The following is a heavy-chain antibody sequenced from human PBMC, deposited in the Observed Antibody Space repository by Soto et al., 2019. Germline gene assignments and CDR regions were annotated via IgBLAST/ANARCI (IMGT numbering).Heavy chain of an antibody. V-gene: IGHV3-9*01. CDR2: ISWNSGSI. J-gene: IGHJ4*02. Sequence: DVQLVESGGGLVQPGRSLRLSCAASGFTFDDYAMHWVRQAPGKGLEWVSGISWNSGSIGYADSVKGRFTISRDNAKNSLYLQMNSLRAEDTALYYCAKDIDTAMVGDFDYWGQGTLVTVSS. D-gene: IGHD5-18*01. CDR1: GFTFDDYA. CDR3: AKDIDTAMVGDFDY.